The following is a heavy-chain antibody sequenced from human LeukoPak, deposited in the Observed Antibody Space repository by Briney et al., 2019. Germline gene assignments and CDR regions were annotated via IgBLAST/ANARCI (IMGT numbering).Heavy chain of an antibody. CDR3: AKSAAAGYYFDY. CDR2: ISWNSGSI. CDR1: GFTFDDYA. D-gene: IGHD6-13*01. V-gene: IGHV3-9*03. J-gene: IGHJ4*02. Sequence: PARSLRLSCAASGFTFDDYAMHWVRQAPGKGLEWVSGISWNSGSIGYADSVKGRFTISRDNAKNSLYLQMNSLRAEDMALYYCAKSAAAGYYFDYWGQGTLVTVSS.